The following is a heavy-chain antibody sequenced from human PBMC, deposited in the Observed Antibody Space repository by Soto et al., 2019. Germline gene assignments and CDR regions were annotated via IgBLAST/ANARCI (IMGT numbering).Heavy chain of an antibody. V-gene: IGHV3-9*01. D-gene: IGHD3-16*01. CDR2: ISWNSGSI. J-gene: IGHJ6*03. CDR1: GFTFDDYA. Sequence: GGSLRLSCAASGFTFDDYAMHWVRQAPGKGLEWVSGISWNSGSIGYADSVKGRFTISRDNAKNSLYLQMNSLRAEDTALYYYAKDTSRGGMYYYYYRDVWGKGTTVTV. CDR3: AKDTSRGGMYYYYYRDV.